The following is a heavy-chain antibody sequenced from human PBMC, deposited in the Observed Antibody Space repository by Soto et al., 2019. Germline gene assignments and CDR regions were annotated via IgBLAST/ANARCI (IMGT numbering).Heavy chain of an antibody. CDR1: GFTFDDYA. CDR3: ALESNPNGYYYYGMDV. Sequence: QPGGSLRLSCAASGFTFDDYAMHWVRQAPGKGLEWVSGISWNSGSIGYADSVKGRFTISRDNAKNSLYLQMNSLRAEDTALYYCALESNPNGYYYYGMDVWGQGTTVTVSS. D-gene: IGHD4-4*01. J-gene: IGHJ6*02. V-gene: IGHV3-9*01. CDR2: ISWNSGSI.